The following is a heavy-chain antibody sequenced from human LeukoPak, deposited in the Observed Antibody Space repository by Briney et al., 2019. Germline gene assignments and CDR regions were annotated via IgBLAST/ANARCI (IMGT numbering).Heavy chain of an antibody. J-gene: IGHJ4*02. CDR2: INPSGGST. CDR3: ARSVLLRHFDWLLGGTAYFDY. CDR1: GYTFTSYY. D-gene: IGHD3-9*01. Sequence: ASVKVSCKASGYTFTSYYMHWVRQAPGQGLEWMGIINPSGGSTSYAQKFQGRVTMTRDTSTSTVYMGLSSLRSEDTAVYYCARSVLLRHFDWLLGGTAYFDYWGQGTLVTVSS. V-gene: IGHV1-46*01.